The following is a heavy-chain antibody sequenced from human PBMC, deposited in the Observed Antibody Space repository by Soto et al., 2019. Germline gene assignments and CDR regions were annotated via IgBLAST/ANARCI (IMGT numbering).Heavy chain of an antibody. CDR2: IKQDGSEK. Sequence: GGSLRLSCAASGFTSSSYWMSWVRQAPGKGLEWVANIKQDGSEKYYVDFVKGRFTISRDNAKNSLYLQMNSLRAEDTAVYYCARRAYYDFWSGSYPGMDVWGQGTTVTVSS. J-gene: IGHJ6*02. D-gene: IGHD3-3*01. CDR3: ARRAYYDFWSGSYPGMDV. V-gene: IGHV3-7*01. CDR1: GFTSSSYW.